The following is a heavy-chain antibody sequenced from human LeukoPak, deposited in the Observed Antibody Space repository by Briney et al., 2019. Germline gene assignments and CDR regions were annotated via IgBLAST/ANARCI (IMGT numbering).Heavy chain of an antibody. CDR2: MNPNSGNT. CDR1: GYTFTSYD. CDR3: ARAVDGSSGWFGGSYYYYYYMDV. V-gene: IGHV1-8*01. J-gene: IGHJ6*03. D-gene: IGHD6-19*01. Sequence: ASVKVSCKASGYTFTSYDINWVRQATGQGLEWMGWMNPNSGNTGYAQKLQGRVTMTTDTSTSTAYMELRSLRSDDTAVYYCARAVDGSSGWFGGSYYYYYYMDVWGKGTTVTVSS.